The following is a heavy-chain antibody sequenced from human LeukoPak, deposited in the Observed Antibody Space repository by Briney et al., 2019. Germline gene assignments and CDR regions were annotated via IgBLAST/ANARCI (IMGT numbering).Heavy chain of an antibody. D-gene: IGHD3-10*01. V-gene: IGHV4-34*01. J-gene: IGHJ2*01. CDR2: IIEKGNA. CDR3: ARGYYPPRWYFDL. CDR1: GGSFSSYS. Sequence: SETLSLTCALYGGSFSSYSWSWTWIRETPEKGLEWIGEIIEKGNANYNPSLKSRVTIDLDTSKNQFSLKLTSMTAADTAMYYCARGYYPPRWYFDLWGRGTLVTVSS.